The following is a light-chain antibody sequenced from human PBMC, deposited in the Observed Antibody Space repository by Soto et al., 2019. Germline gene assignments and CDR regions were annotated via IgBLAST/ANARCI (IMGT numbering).Light chain of an antibody. Sequence: EIVMTQSPATLSVSPGERATLSCRASQSVSSNLAWYQQKPGQAPRLLIYGASTRATGIPARFSGSGSGTEFALTISSLQSEDLAVYYCQQYNSWLGTFGQGTKLEIK. V-gene: IGKV3-15*01. CDR2: GAS. CDR3: QQYNSWLGT. CDR1: QSVSSN. J-gene: IGKJ2*01.